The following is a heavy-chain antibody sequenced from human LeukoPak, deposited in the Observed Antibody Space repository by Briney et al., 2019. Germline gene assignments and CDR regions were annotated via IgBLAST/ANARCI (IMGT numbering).Heavy chain of an antibody. CDR2: IIPIFGTA. Sequence: ASVKVSCKASGGTFSSYAISWVRQAPGQGLEWMGVIIPIFGTANYAQKFQGRVTITADESTSTAYMELSSLRSEDTAVYYCARESRGTVTKGVYWYFDLWGRGTLVTVSS. J-gene: IGHJ2*01. CDR1: GGTFSSYA. D-gene: IGHD4-17*01. V-gene: IGHV1-69*13. CDR3: ARESRGTVTKGVYWYFDL.